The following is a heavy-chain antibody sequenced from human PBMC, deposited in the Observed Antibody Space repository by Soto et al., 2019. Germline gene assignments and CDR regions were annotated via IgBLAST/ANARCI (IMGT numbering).Heavy chain of an antibody. V-gene: IGHV4-39*01. CDR2: IYYSGST. CDR3: ARYGHSSGWTGWVDY. Sequence: SDTLSLTCTVSGGSISSSSYYWGWIRQPPGKGLEWIGSIYYSGSTYYNPSLKSRVTISVDTSKNQFSLELSSVTAADTAVYYCARYGHSSGWTGWVDYWGQGTLVTVSS. D-gene: IGHD6-19*01. CDR1: GGSISSSSYY. J-gene: IGHJ4*02.